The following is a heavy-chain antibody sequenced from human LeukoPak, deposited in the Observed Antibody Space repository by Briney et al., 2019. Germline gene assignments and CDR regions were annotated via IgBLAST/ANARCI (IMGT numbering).Heavy chain of an antibody. CDR2: MYTLGNT. Sequence: GGSLRLSCAASGFTFSSYSMNWVRQAPGKGLEWVSVMYTLGNTNYADSVRGRFTISRDNSKNTLYLQMNSLRAEDTAVYYCAGYGGSYPYYMDVWGKGTRSPSP. D-gene: IGHD1-26*01. CDR1: GFTFSSYS. CDR3: AGYGGSYPYYMDV. V-gene: IGHV3-66*01. J-gene: IGHJ6*03.